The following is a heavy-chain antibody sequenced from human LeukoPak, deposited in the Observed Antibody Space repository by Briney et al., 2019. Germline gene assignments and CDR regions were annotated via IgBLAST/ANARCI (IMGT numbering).Heavy chain of an antibody. CDR1: GFTFSSYS. V-gene: IGHV3-21*01. D-gene: IGHD5-24*01. J-gene: IGHJ4*02. Sequence: GGSLRLSCAASGFTFSSYSMNWVRQAPGKGLEWVSSISSSSSHIYYADSVKGRFTISRDNAKNSLYLQMNSLRAEDTAVYYCARPENAIYPWLTDYWGQGTLVTVSS. CDR3: ARPENAIYPWLTDY. CDR2: ISSSSSHI.